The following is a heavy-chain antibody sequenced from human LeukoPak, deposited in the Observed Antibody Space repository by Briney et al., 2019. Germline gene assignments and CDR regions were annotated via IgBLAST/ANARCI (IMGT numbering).Heavy chain of an antibody. D-gene: IGHD3-22*01. J-gene: IGHJ4*02. CDR1: GFTFSDHH. CDR2: SRNKANGYST. Sequence: GESLRLSCAVSGFTFSDHHMDWVRQAPGKGLEWIGRSRNKANGYSTVYAASVKGRFSFSRDDPQNSLSLQMNSLKTEDTAVYYCTRLLCYGSRGYYPDHWGQGTLVTVSS. V-gene: IGHV3-72*01. CDR3: TRLLCYGSRGYYPDH.